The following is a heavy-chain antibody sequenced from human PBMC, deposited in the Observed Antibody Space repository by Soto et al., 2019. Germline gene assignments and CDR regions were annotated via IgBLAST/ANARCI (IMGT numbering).Heavy chain of an antibody. CDR1: VFTFSSYA. J-gene: IGHJ6*03. CDR2: ISGSGGST. V-gene: IGHV3-23*01. CDR3: AKDLNYDFWSGSFYDYYYYYYMDV. Sequence: PGGSLRLSCAASVFTFSSYAMSWVRQAPGKGLEWVSAISGSGGSTYYADSVKGRFTISRDNSKNTLYLQMNSLRAEDTAVYYCAKDLNYDFWSGSFYDYYYYYYMDVWGKGTTVTVSS. D-gene: IGHD3-3*01.